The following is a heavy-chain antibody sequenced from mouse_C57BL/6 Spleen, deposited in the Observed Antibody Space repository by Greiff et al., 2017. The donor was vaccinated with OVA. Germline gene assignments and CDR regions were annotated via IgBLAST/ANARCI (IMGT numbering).Heavy chain of an antibody. CDR1: GYTFTGYW. J-gene: IGHJ2*01. CDR3: ARSFITTVVATDYFDY. D-gene: IGHD1-1*01. CDR2: ILPGSGST. V-gene: IGHV1-9*01. Sequence: QVQLQQSGAELMKPGASVKLSCKATGYTFTGYWIEWVKQRPGHGLEWIGEILPGSGSTNYNEKFKGKATFTADPSSNTAYMQLSSLTTEDSAIYYCARSFITTVVATDYFDYWGQGTTLTVSS.